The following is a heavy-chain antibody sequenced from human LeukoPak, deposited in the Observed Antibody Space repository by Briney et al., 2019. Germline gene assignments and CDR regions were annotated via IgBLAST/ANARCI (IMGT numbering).Heavy chain of an antibody. CDR1: GYNFITYW. CDR2: IYPGDSDT. D-gene: IGHD3-16*01. V-gene: IGHV5-51*01. J-gene: IGHJ5*02. Sequence: ESLKISCKGSGYNFITYWIAWVRQMPGKGLEWMGIIYPGDSDTRYSPAFQGQVTISADKSIRTASLQWSSLKASDTAMYYCARLAYSTTWSAARFDPWGQGTLVTVSS. CDR3: ARLAYSTTWSAARFDP.